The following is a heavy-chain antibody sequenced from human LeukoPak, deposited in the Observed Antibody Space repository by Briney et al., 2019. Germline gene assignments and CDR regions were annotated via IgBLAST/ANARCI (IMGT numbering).Heavy chain of an antibody. Sequence: SETLSLTSTVSGGSISSGGYYWSWIRQHPGKGLEWIGYIYYSGSTYYNPSLKSRVTISVDTSKNQFSLKLSSVTAADTAVYYCARDTNPYYYDSSGGFDYWGQGTLVTVSS. V-gene: IGHV4-31*03. CDR2: IYYSGST. D-gene: IGHD3-22*01. CDR1: GGSISSGGYY. J-gene: IGHJ4*02. CDR3: ARDTNPYYYDSSGGFDY.